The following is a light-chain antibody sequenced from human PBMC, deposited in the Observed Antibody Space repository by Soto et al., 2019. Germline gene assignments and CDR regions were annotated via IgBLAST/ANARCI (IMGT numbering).Light chain of an antibody. V-gene: IGKV1-39*01. CDR3: QQYYTFPWT. CDR1: KSISGS. CDR2: GAS. Sequence: RLSQSPSSLSASERDRATITCRASKSISGSLNWYQKKPGKDPKLLIYGASTLQSGVPSRFSSSGSGTDFTLTIGCLQSEDLATYYCQQYYTFPWTFGQRTKVDIK. J-gene: IGKJ1*01.